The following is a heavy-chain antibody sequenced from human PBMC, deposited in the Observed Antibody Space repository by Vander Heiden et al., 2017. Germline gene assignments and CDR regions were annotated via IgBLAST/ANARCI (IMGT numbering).Heavy chain of an antibody. CDR3: TTESGDWFDP. CDR2: IKSKTDGGTT. CDR1: GFTFSNAW. J-gene: IGHJ5*02. Sequence: EVQLVESGGGLVKPGGSLSLSCAASGFTFSNAWMYWVRQAPGRGLEWVGRIKSKTDGGTTDYAAPVKGRFTISRDDSKNTLYLQMSSLKTEDTAVYYCTTESGDWFDPWGQGTLVTVSS. V-gene: IGHV3-15*07.